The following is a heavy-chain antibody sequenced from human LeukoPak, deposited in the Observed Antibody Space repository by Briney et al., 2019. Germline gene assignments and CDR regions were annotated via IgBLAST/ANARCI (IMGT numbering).Heavy chain of an antibody. J-gene: IGHJ5*02. Sequence: SETLSLTCTVSGGSISSGDYYWSWIRQHPGKGLEWIGYIYYSGSTYYNPSLKSRVTISVDTSKNQFSLKLSSVTAADTAVYYCARGRVTQAYNWFDPWGQGTLVTVSS. CDR2: IYYSGST. CDR1: GGSISSGDYY. CDR3: ARGRVTQAYNWFDP. D-gene: IGHD4-11*01. V-gene: IGHV4-31*03.